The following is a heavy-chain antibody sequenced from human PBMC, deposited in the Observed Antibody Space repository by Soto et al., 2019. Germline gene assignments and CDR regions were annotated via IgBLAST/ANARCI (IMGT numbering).Heavy chain of an antibody. CDR3: AKVPRPALGSGWYYFDY. J-gene: IGHJ4*02. D-gene: IGHD6-19*01. Sequence: QVQLVESGGGVVQPGRSLRLSCAASGFTFSSYGMHWVRQAPGKGLEWVAVISYDGSDKDYADSVKGRFTISRDNSKNXXYLQMNRLRPEDTAVYYCAKVPRPALGSGWYYFDYWGQGIQVTVAS. CDR2: ISYDGSDK. CDR1: GFTFSSYG. V-gene: IGHV3-30*18.